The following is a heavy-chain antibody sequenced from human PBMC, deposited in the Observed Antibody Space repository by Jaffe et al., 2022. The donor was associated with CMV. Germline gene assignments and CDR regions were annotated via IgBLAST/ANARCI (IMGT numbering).Heavy chain of an antibody. CDR1: GGSVSSGSYY. CDR3: ARGFLESHVILNWFDP. CDR2: IYYSGST. Sequence: QVQLQESGPGLVKPSETLSLTCTVSGGSVSSGSYYWSWIRQPPGKGLEWIGYIYYSGSTNYNPSLKSRVTISVDTSKNQFSLKLSSVTAADTAVYYCARGFLESHVILNWFDPWGQGTLVTVSS. V-gene: IGHV4-61*01. J-gene: IGHJ5*02. D-gene: IGHD3-3*01.